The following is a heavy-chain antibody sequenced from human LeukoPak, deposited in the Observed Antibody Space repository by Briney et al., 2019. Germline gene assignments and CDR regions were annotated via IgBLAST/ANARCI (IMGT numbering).Heavy chain of an antibody. CDR3: ARGRWTIY. V-gene: IGHV4-34*01. D-gene: IGHD3/OR15-3a*01. Sequence: PSETLSLTCAVYGGSFSGYYWSWIRQPPGKGLEWIGEINHSGSTNYNPSLKSRVTISVDTSKNQFSLKLSSVTAADTAMYYCARGRWTIYWGQGTLVTVSS. J-gene: IGHJ4*02. CDR2: INHSGST. CDR1: GGSFSGYY.